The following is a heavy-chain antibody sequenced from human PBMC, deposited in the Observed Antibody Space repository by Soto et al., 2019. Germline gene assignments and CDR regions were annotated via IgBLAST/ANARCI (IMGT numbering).Heavy chain of an antibody. CDR3: AGEVYANFDY. Sequence: PGGSLRLSCAASGFTFSSYAMHWVRQAPGKGLEWVAVISYDGSNKYYADSVKGRFTISRDNSKNTLYLQMNSLRAEDTAVYYCAGEVYANFDYWGQGTLVTVSS. CDR2: ISYDGSNK. D-gene: IGHD2-8*01. J-gene: IGHJ4*02. V-gene: IGHV3-30-3*01. CDR1: GFTFSSYA.